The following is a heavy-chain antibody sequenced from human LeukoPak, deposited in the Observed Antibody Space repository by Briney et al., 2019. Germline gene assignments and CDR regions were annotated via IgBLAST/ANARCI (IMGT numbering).Heavy chain of an antibody. V-gene: IGHV3-7*01. CDR3: AELGITMIGGV. J-gene: IGHJ6*04. CDR1: GFTFSSYW. CDR2: IKKDGSEK. D-gene: IGHD3-10*02. Sequence: PGGSLRLSCTASGFTFSSYWMSWVRQAPGKGLEWVANIKKDGSEKKYVDSVKGRFIISRDNAKNSLYLQMNSLRAEDTAVYYCAELGITMIGGVWGKGTTVTISS.